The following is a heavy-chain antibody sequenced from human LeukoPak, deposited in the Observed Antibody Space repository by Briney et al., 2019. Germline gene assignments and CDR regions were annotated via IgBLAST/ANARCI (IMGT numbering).Heavy chain of an antibody. J-gene: IGHJ6*03. CDR2: ISGRGDET. V-gene: IGHV3-23*01. CDR1: GFTFSDYA. D-gene: IGHD2-15*01. CDR3: AKDTSAWWYHRAYMNV. Sequence: GGSLRLSCAASGFTFSDYAMSWVRQAPGGGLEWVSAISGRGDETFHADSVKGRFTTSRDNSKNTLSLQMSSLRVADSAVYFCAKDTSAWWYHRAYMNVWGTGTTVTVSS.